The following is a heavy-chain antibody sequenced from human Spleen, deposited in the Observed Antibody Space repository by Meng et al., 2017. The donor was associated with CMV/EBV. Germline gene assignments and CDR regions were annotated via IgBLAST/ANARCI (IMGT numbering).Heavy chain of an antibody. CDR1: GFTFSVYS. CDR2: ISSSSFI. CDR3: ARESASSYTLDV. V-gene: IGHV3-69-1*02. Sequence: GESLKISCAASGFTFSVYSMHWFRQAPGKGLEWVSSISSSSFIYYADSVKGRFTISRDSPQNSLYLQMNGLRAGDTAVYYCARESASSYTLDVWGRGTTVTVSS. D-gene: IGHD2-2*01. J-gene: IGHJ6*02.